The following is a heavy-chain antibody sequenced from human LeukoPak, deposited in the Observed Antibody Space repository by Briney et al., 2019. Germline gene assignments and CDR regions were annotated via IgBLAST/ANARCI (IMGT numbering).Heavy chain of an antibody. CDR2: IWYDGSNK. CDR1: GFTFSSYG. D-gene: IGHD6-19*01. Sequence: GRSLRLSCAASGFTFSSYGMHWVRQAPGKGLEWVAVIWYDGSNKYYADTVKGRFTISRDNSKNTLYLQMNSLRAEDTAVYYCARDGSSGWYWVDYWGQGTLVTVSS. V-gene: IGHV3-33*01. J-gene: IGHJ4*02. CDR3: ARDGSSGWYWVDY.